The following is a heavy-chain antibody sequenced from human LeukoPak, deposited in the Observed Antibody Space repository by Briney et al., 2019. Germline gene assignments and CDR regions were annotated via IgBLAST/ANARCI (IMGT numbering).Heavy chain of an antibody. V-gene: IGHV4-39*07. D-gene: IGHD2-15*01. Sequence: PSETLSLTCTVSGGSISSSIYYWGWIRQPPGKGLEWIGTIYYGGSTNYNPSLKSRVTMSVDTSKNQFSLKLSSVTAADTAVYYCAREGYPLDYWGQGTLVTVSS. CDR1: GGSISSSIYY. J-gene: IGHJ4*02. CDR2: IYYGGST. CDR3: AREGYPLDY.